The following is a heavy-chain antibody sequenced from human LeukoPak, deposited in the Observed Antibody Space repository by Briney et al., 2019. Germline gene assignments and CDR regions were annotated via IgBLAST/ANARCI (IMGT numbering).Heavy chain of an antibody. Sequence: GGSLRLSCAASGFTVSSNYMSWVRQAPGKGLEWVSVIYGGGTTDYADSVKGRFSISRDNSNNMLYLQMNSLRVEDTALYYCARGGAFEIWGQGTMVTVSS. CDR3: ARGGAFEI. V-gene: IGHV3-66*01. CDR2: IYGGGTT. CDR1: GFTVSSNY. J-gene: IGHJ3*02.